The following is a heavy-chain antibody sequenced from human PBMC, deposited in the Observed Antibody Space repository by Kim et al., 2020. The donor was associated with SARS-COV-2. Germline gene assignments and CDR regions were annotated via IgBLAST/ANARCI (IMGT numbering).Heavy chain of an antibody. Sequence: ASVKVSCKASGYTFTGYYMHWVRQAPGQGLERMGRINPNSGGTNYAQKFQGRVTMTRDTSISTAYMELSRLRSDDTAVYYCATAFNYYDSSGYYYFDYWGQGTLVTVSS. V-gene: IGHV1-2*06. CDR1: GYTFTGYY. CDR2: INPNSGGT. J-gene: IGHJ4*02. D-gene: IGHD3-22*01. CDR3: ATAFNYYDSSGYYYFDY.